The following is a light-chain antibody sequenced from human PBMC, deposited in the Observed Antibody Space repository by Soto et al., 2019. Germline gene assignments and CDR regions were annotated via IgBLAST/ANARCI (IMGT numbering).Light chain of an antibody. CDR2: EVR. J-gene: IGLJ3*02. V-gene: IGLV2-14*01. Sequence: QSALTQPASVSGSPGQSITISXXXXXXDIGGYNYVSWYQHHPGKVPKVIIYEVRNRPSGVSNRFSGSKSGNTASLTISGLQAEDEADYYCCSYTISATLVFGGGTKLTVL. CDR3: CSYTISATLV. CDR1: XXDIGGYNY.